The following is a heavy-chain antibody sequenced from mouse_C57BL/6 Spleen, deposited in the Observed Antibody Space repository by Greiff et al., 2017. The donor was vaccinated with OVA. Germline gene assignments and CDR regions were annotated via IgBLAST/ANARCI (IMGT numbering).Heavy chain of an antibody. V-gene: IGHV3-1*01. CDR3: ARDLYDYDGGWYFDV. CDR1: GYSITSGYD. J-gene: IGHJ1*03. CDR2: ISYSGST. Sequence: EVKLVESGPGMVKPSQSLSLTCTVTGYSITSGYDWHWIRHFPGNKLEWMGYISYSGSTNYNPSLKSRISITHDTSKNHFFLKLNSVTTEDTATYYCARDLYDYDGGWYFDVWGTGTTVTVSS. D-gene: IGHD2-4*01.